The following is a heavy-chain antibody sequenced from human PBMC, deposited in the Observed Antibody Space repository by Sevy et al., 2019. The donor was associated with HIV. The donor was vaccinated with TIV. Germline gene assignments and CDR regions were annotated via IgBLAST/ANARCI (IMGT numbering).Heavy chain of an antibody. D-gene: IGHD1-26*01. CDR2: ITNSGGST. CDR3: AKGLTPGATGSFDY. CDR1: GFSFNNYA. J-gene: IGHJ4*02. V-gene: IGHV3-23*01. Sequence: GGSLRLSCAASGFSFNNYAMTWVRQAPGKGLEWVSGITNSGGSTYYADSVKGRFTISRDNSKNTLYLQMNSLRAEDTAVYYCAKGLTPGATGSFDYWGQGTLVTVSS.